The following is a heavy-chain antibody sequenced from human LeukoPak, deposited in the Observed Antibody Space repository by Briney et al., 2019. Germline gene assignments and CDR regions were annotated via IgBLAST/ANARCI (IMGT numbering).Heavy chain of an antibody. Sequence: PSATLSLTCTVSGGTISSGGYYWSWIRQHPGKGLEWIGYIYYSGSTYYNPSLKSRVTISVDTSKNQFSLKLSSVTAADTAVYYCARASDFWSGHNWFDPWGQGTLVTVSS. CDR3: ARASDFWSGHNWFDP. D-gene: IGHD3-3*01. V-gene: IGHV4-31*03. J-gene: IGHJ5*02. CDR2: IYYSGST. CDR1: GGTISSGGYY.